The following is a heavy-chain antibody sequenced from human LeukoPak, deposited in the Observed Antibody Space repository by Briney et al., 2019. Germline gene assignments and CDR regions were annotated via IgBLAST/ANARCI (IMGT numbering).Heavy chain of an antibody. CDR1: GGSISSYY. J-gene: IGHJ2*01. CDR3: ARGVFGDYGFWYIDL. D-gene: IGHD4-17*01. Sequence: SETLSLTCTVSGGSISSYYWSWIRQPPGKGLEWIGYIYYSGSTNYNPSLKSRVTISVDTSKNQFSLKLSSVTAADTAVYYCARGVFGDYGFWYIDLWGRGTLATVSS. CDR2: IYYSGST. V-gene: IGHV4-59*01.